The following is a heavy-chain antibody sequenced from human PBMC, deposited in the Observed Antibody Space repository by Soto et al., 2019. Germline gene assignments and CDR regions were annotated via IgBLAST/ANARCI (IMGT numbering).Heavy chain of an antibody. CDR2: ISWNSGDI. CDR3: AKDNDFDRDGPFDY. J-gene: IGHJ4*02. V-gene: IGHV3-9*01. D-gene: IGHD3-22*01. Sequence: EMQLVESGGGSVQPGRSLRLSCAASGFSFDDYGMHWVRQGPGKGLELVSGISWNSGDIYYADSVKGRFTISRDNAKKSLYLQMNSLRTEDTALYYCAKDNDFDRDGPFDYWGQGSLVSVSS. CDR1: GFSFDDYG.